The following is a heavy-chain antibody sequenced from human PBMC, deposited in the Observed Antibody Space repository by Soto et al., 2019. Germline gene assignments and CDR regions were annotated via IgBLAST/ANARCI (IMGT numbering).Heavy chain of an antibody. CDR1: GYIFNGYA. J-gene: IGHJ6*02. D-gene: IGHD3-3*01. CDR3: ARAGTVFGLLGNYYGMDV. Sequence: QVQVVQSGAEEKKPGASVKVSCKASGYIFNGYAMHWVRQAPGQRLEWMAWINGGNGDTSYSQKFQGRVTVTRDTSANTVYMELSSLRAEDTAVYYCARAGTVFGLLGNYYGMDVWGQGTTVTVSS. CDR2: INGGNGDT. V-gene: IGHV1-3*05.